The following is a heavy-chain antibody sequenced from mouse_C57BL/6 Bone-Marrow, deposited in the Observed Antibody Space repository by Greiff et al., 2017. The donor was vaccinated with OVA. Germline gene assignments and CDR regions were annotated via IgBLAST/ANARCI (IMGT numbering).Heavy chain of an antibody. V-gene: IGHV3-6*01. CDR2: ISYAGSN. CDR3: AREAY. CDR1: GYSIPSGYY. J-gene: IGHJ3*01. Sequence: EVQLVESGPGLVKPSQSLSLTCSVTGYSIPSGYYWYWIRPFPGNQLEWMGYISYAGSNNYNPSLKNRISITRDTSKNQFFLKLNSVTTEDTATYYCAREAYWGQRTLVTVSA.